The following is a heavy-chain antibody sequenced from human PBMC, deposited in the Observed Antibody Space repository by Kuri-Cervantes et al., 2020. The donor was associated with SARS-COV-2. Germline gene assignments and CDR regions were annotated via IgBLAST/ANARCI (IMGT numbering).Heavy chain of an antibody. CDR3: AKDLRVVVTAEGLDY. V-gene: IGHV3-23*01. Sequence: GESLKISCAASGFTFSSYAMSWVRQAPGTGPEWVTAISGSGGSTYYADSVKGLCTISRDNSKNTLYLQMNSLRAEDTAVYYCAKDLRVVVTAEGLDYWGQGTLVTVSS. D-gene: IGHD2-21*02. J-gene: IGHJ4*01. CDR2: ISGSGGST. CDR1: GFTFSSYA.